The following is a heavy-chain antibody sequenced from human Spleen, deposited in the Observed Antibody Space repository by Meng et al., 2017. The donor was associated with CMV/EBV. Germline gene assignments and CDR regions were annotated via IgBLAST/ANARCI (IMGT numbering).Heavy chain of an antibody. D-gene: IGHD3-3*01. Sequence: CHVSGGSVNSGSYYWRWIRQPPGKGLEWIGYVYYTGSTNYNPSLKSRVTISVDTSKNQFSLKLSSVTAADTAVYYCARDHSDLYFDYWGQGTLVTVSS. CDR2: VYYTGST. J-gene: IGHJ4*02. CDR1: GGSVNSGSYY. CDR3: ARDHSDLYFDY. V-gene: IGHV4-61*01.